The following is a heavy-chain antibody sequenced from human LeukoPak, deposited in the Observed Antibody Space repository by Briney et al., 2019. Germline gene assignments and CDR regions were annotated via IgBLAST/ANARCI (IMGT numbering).Heavy chain of an antibody. CDR3: TRRYCSGGSCYGDGLDY. Sequence: GGSLRLSCAASGFTFSCSAMHWVRQASGKGLEWVGRIRSKANSYATVYAASVKGRFTISRDDSKNTAYLQMNSLKTEDTAVYYCTRRYCSGGSCYGDGLDYWGQGTLVTVSS. J-gene: IGHJ4*02. CDR2: IRSKANSYAT. V-gene: IGHV3-73*01. CDR1: GFTFSCSA. D-gene: IGHD2-15*01.